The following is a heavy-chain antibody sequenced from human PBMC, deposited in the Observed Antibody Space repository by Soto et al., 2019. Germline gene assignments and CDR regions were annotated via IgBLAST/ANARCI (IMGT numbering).Heavy chain of an antibody. CDR3: ARVKVTTLYNWFDP. D-gene: IGHD4-4*01. CDR2: IYYSGST. V-gene: IGHV4-39*01. Sequence: PSETLSLTCTVSGGSISSSSYYWGWIRQPPGKGLEWIGSIYYSGSTYYNPSLKSRVTISVDTSKNQFSLKLSSVTAADTAVYYCARVKVTTLYNWFDPWGQGNLVTVSS. CDR1: GGSISSSSYY. J-gene: IGHJ5*02.